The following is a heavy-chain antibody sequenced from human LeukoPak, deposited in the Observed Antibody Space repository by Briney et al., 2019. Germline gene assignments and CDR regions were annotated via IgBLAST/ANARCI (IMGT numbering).Heavy chain of an antibody. Sequence: GGSLRLSCAASGFSFSTTWMHWVRQVPGQGLVWVARITSDGTSISYAESVKGRFTISRDNAKNTLYLQMNSLRAEDTAVYYCARDPYYYGSGTFDPWGQGTLVTVSS. V-gene: IGHV3-74*03. J-gene: IGHJ5*02. D-gene: IGHD3-10*01. CDR1: GFSFSTTW. CDR2: ITSDGTSI. CDR3: ARDPYYYGSGTFDP.